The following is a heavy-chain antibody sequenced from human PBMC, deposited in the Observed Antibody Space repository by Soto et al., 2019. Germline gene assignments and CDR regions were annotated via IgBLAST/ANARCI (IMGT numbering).Heavy chain of an antibody. CDR2: EYHTGHT. CDR1: RGALRSPNC. CDR3: ARDLTY. Sequence: PSETLSLTCTVSRGALRSPNCWTLVRPTPGKGLEWIGEEYHTGHTNYNPSLRSRATISVDMSKRQFSLNVTSVTAADTAIYYCARDLTYWGQGTLVTVSS. V-gene: IGHV4-4*02. J-gene: IGHJ4*02.